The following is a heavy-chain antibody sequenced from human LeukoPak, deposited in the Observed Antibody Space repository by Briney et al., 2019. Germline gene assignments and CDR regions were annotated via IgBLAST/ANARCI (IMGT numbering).Heavy chain of an antibody. J-gene: IGHJ5*02. D-gene: IGHD1-1*01. CDR2: IRTKANTYAT. V-gene: IGHV3-73*01. CDR1: GFTFSGSS. CDR3: TTSYSGNNWYEWFGP. Sequence: PGGSLRLSCAASGFTFSGSSIHWVRQASGKGLEWVGLIRTKANTYATAYAASVSGRFAISRDDSKTTSYLQMNSLKTEDTALYFCTTSYSGNNWYEWFGPWGQGTLVTVSS.